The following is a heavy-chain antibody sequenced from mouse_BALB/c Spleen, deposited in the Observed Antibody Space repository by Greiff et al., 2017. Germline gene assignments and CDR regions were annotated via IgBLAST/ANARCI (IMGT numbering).Heavy chain of an antibody. CDR2: ISSGGSYT. J-gene: IGHJ4*01. CDR3: ARNYGSSSLYAMDY. CDR1: GFTFSSYG. Sequence: EVMLVESGGDLVKPGGSLKLSCAASGFTFSSYGMSWVRQTPDKRLEWVATISSGGSYTYYPDSVKGRFTISRDNAKNTLYLQMSSLRSEDTAMYYCARNYGSSSLYAMDYWGQGTSVTVSS. V-gene: IGHV5-6*02. D-gene: IGHD1-1*01.